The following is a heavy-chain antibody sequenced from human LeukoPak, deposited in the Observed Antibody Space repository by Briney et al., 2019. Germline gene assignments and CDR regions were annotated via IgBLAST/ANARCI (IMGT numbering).Heavy chain of an antibody. D-gene: IGHD2-2*02. CDR2: IRYDGSNK. V-gene: IGHV3-30*02. CDR1: GFTFSSYG. J-gene: IGHJ4*02. CDR3: AKDLRPKRGAYGSSTSCYTVFDY. Sequence: PGGSLRLSCAASGFTFSSYGMHWVRQAPGKGLEWVAFIRYDGSNKYYADSVKGRFTISRDNSKNTLYLQMNSLRAEDTAVYYCAKDLRPKRGAYGSSTSCYTVFDYWGQGTLVTVSS.